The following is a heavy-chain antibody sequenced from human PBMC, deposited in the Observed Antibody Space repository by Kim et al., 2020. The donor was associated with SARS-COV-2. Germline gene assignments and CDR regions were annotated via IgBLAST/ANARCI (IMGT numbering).Heavy chain of an antibody. J-gene: IGHJ1*01. CDR3: ARAELGSCSGGSCKFFHH. CDR1: GYTFTDYF. D-gene: IGHD2-15*01. CDR2: IRPNSGGT. V-gene: IGHV1-2*06. Sequence: ASVKVSCKTSGYTFTDYFIHWVRQAPGQGLEWMGRIRPNSGGTNFAEKFQGRVTMTRDTSSNTAYMELSSLRSDDTAVYYCARAELGSCSGGSCKFFHHWGQGTLVTVSS.